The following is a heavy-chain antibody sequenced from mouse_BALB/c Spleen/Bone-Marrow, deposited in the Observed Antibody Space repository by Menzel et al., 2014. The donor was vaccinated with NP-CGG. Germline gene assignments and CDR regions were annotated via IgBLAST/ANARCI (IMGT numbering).Heavy chain of an antibody. CDR2: VSSGSSTI. CDR1: GFTFSGFG. CDR3: TRGGNWEDFDY. V-gene: IGHV5-17*02. J-gene: IGHJ2*01. Sequence: DVMLVESGGGLVQPGGSRKLSCAAPGFTFSGFGMHWVRQAPEKGLEWVAYVSSGSSTIFYADTVKGRFTISRDNPKNTLFLQMTSLRSEDTAMYYCTRGGNWEDFDYWGQGTTLTVSS. D-gene: IGHD4-1*01.